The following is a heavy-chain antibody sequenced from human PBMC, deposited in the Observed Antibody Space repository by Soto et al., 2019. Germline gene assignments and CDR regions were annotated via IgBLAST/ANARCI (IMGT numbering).Heavy chain of an antibody. Sequence: GGSLRLSCAASGFTFSSYAMSCVRQAPGKGLEWVSAISGSGGSTYYADSVKGRFTISRDNSKNTLYLQMNSLRAEDTALYYCAKDRYLDHDSRGYLFDNWGQGTLVTVSS. J-gene: IGHJ4*02. CDR1: GFTFSSYA. CDR3: AKDRYLDHDSRGYLFDN. V-gene: IGHV3-23*01. CDR2: ISGSGGST. D-gene: IGHD3-22*01.